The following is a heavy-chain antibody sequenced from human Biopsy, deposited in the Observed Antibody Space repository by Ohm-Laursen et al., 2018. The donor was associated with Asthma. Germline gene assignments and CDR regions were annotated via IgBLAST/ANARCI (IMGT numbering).Heavy chain of an antibody. CDR3: ARDPHNSYLASLRTKFNYYYYGMDV. CDR2: IIPVFGTS. CDR1: GGTFSRYA. Sequence: ESSVKVSCKASGGTFSRYAISWVRQAPGQGLERMGGIIPVFGTSNYAQKFQGRVTFTADESTSTAYMELSSLRSEDTAVYYCARDPHNSYLASLRTKFNYYYYGMDVWGQGTTVTVSS. D-gene: IGHD1-7*01. V-gene: IGHV1-69*01. J-gene: IGHJ6*02.